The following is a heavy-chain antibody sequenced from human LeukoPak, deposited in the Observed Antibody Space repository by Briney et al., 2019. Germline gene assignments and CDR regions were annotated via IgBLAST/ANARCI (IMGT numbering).Heavy chain of an antibody. CDR3: GSLGTTNHFDY. CDR2: IYYSGST. D-gene: IGHD4-17*01. V-gene: IGHV4-31*03. CDR1: GGSISSGGYY. Sequence: SETLSLTCTVSGGSISSGGYYWSWIRQHPGKGLEWIGYIYYSGSTYYNPSLKSRVTISVDTSKNQFSLKLSSVTAADTAVYYCGSLGTTNHFDYWGQGTLVTVSS. J-gene: IGHJ4*02.